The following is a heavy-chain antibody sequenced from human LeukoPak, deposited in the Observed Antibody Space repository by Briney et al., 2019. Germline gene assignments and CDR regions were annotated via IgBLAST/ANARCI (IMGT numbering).Heavy chain of an antibody. J-gene: IGHJ4*02. V-gene: IGHV3-73*01. CDR3: TRHSSGSWPLDY. Sequence: GGSLRLSCAASGFTFSGSAMHWVRQASGKGLEWVGRIRSKANSYATAYAASVKGRFTISRDDSKNTAYLQMNGLKTEDTAVYYCTRHSSGSWPLDYWGQGTLVTVSS. CDR1: GFTFSGSA. D-gene: IGHD6-13*01. CDR2: IRSKANSYAT.